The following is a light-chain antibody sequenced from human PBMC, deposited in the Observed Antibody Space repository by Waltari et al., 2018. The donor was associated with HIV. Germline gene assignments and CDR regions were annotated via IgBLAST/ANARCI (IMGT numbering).Light chain of an antibody. V-gene: IGLV3-21*02. Sequence: YVLTQLPSVSVAPGQTARITCGGSNIETKSVHWYQQKPGQAPVLVVYDDVGRPSGSPERFSGSNSGNTATLTIDRVEAGDEADYHCQVWDATSDHYVFGSGTKVTVL. CDR1: NIETKS. J-gene: IGLJ1*01. CDR3: QVWDATSDHYV. CDR2: DDV.